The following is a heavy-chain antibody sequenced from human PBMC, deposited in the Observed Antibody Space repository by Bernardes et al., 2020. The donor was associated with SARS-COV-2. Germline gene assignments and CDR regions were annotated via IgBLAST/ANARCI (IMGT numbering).Heavy chain of an antibody. Sequence: SETLSLTCAVYGGSFSGYCWTWIRQPPGKGLEWNGEITHSGSNNYNPSLKSRVPVSADRSKNQFSLKLSLVTAADTAVYYCARTPDYDVLTGSYAEGFDSWGQGTQVTVSS. CDR2: ITHSGSN. CDR1: GGSFSGYC. V-gene: IGHV4-34*01. CDR3: ARTPDYDVLTGSYAEGFDS. J-gene: IGHJ5*01. D-gene: IGHD3-9*01.